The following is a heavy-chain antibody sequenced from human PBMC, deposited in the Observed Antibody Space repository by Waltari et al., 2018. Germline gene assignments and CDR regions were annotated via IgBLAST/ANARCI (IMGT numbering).Heavy chain of an antibody. J-gene: IGHJ6*02. Sequence: VQLVESGGGLVKPGGSLSLSCGASGFTFSAHRLHCVRKAPGKGLEWVSSISSGSTYIFYSDLVKGRFFISRDNANNSLYLQMNSLTAEDTAVYYCARANSRHTQEYHGMDVWGQGTTITVSS. CDR2: ISSGSTYI. D-gene: IGHD6-6*01. CDR1: GFTFSAHR. V-gene: IGHV3-21*02. CDR3: ARANSRHTQEYHGMDV.